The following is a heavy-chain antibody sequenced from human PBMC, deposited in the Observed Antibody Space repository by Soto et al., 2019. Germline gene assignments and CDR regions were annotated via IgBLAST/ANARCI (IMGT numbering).Heavy chain of an antibody. Sequence: ASVKVSCKASGYTFTSYGISWVRQAPGQGLEWMGWVSPYNGNTNYAHKLQGRVTMTTDTSTSTAYMELRSLRSDDTAVYYCARGRYSLVRGVIRQLPFYYYGMDVWGQGTTVTVSS. CDR2: VSPYNGNT. D-gene: IGHD3-10*01. J-gene: IGHJ6*02. CDR1: GYTFTSYG. CDR3: ARGRYSLVRGVIRQLPFYYYGMDV. V-gene: IGHV1-18*04.